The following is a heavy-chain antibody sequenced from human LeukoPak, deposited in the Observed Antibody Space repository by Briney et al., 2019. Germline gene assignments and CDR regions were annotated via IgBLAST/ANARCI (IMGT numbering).Heavy chain of an antibody. CDR3: AKHSGSYFIYYVDS. CDR1: GFTFSSYG. V-gene: IGHV3-23*01. Sequence: EGSLRLSCAASGFTFSSYGMSWVRQAPGKGLEWVSTISGSAYNTYYADSVKGRFTISRDNSANTLYLQMNSLRAEDTAQYYCAKHSGSYFIYYVDSWGQGTLVTVSS. CDR2: ISGSAYNT. D-gene: IGHD1-26*01. J-gene: IGHJ4*02.